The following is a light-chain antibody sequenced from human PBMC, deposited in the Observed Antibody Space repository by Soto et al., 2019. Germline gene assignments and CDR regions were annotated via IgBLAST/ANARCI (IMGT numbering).Light chain of an antibody. CDR2: AAS. Sequence: DIQMTQSPSSLSASVGDRVTITRRASQSISSYLNWYQQKPGKAPKLLIYAASSLQSGVPSRFSGSGSGTDFTLTISSLQREDFATYYCQQSYSLFTFGPGTKVDIK. J-gene: IGKJ3*01. CDR3: QQSYSLFT. CDR1: QSISSY. V-gene: IGKV1-39*01.